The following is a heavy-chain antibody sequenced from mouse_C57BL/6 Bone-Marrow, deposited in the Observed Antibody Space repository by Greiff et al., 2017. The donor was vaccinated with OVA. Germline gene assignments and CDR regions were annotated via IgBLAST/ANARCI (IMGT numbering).Heavy chain of an antibody. V-gene: IGHV2-2*01. CDR1: GFSLTSYG. Sequence: VKVVESGPGLVQPSQSLSITCTVSGFSLTSYGVHWVRQSPGKGLEWLGVIWSGGSTDYNAAFISRLSISKDNSKSQVFFKMNSLQADDTAIYYCARYYGSSYWYFDVWGTGTTVTVSS. D-gene: IGHD1-1*01. J-gene: IGHJ1*03. CDR3: ARYYGSSYWYFDV. CDR2: IWSGGST.